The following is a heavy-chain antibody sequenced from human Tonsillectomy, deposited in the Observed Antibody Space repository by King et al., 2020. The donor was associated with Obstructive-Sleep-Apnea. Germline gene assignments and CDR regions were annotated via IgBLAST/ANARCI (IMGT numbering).Heavy chain of an antibody. D-gene: IGHD6-19*01. CDR3: ARDWQWLVPGKNWFDP. V-gene: IGHV6-1*01. J-gene: IGHJ5*02. Sequence: VQLQQSGPGLVKPSQTLSLTCAISGDSVSSNSAAWNLIRRSPSRGLEWLGRTYYRSKWYNDYGVSVKSRITINPDTSKNQFSLQLNSVTPEDTAVYYCARDWQWLVPGKNWFDPWGQGTLVTVSS. CDR2: TYYRSKWYN. CDR1: GDSVSSNSAA.